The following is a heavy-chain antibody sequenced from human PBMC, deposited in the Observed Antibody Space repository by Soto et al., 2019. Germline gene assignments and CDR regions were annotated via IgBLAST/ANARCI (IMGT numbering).Heavy chain of an antibody. CDR1: GGSISSGGYS. D-gene: IGHD6-13*01. CDR2: IYHSGST. Sequence: QLQLQESGSGLVKPSQTLSLTCAVSGGSISSGGYSWSWIRQPPGKGLEWIGYIYHSGSTYYNPSLKRRVTISVDRSKNQFSLELSSVTAADTAVYYCARGSFGSSSWSSYYFDYWGQGTLVTVSS. CDR3: ARGSFGSSSWSSYYFDY. J-gene: IGHJ4*02. V-gene: IGHV4-30-2*01.